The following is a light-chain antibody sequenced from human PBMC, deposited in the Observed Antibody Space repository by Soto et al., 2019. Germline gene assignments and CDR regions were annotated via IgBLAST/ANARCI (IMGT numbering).Light chain of an antibody. CDR3: KQVNSYPLT. J-gene: IGKJ4*01. CDR2: AAS. V-gene: IGKV1-9*01. Sequence: IQLTQSPSSLSASVGDRVTITCRASQGIAVYLAWYQQKPEKAPKLLIYAASTLQSGIQSRFSGSGSGTDFTLTIRSLQPEDFATYYCKQVNSYPLTFGGGTKVDIK. CDR1: QGIAVY.